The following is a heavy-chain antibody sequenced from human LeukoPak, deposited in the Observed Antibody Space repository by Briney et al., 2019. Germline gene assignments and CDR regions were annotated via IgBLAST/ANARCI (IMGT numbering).Heavy chain of an antibody. CDR2: IIPMLTSA. Sequence: SVKVSCKASGGTFSSYAISWVRQSPGQGLEWMGGIIPMLTSARYEQRFQGRVTITADESTSTVYLQLNSLRFEDTAVHYCARDRAMYFYDSNGYEAFEIWGQGTIITVSS. CDR3: ARDRAMYFYDSNGYEAFEI. V-gene: IGHV1-69*13. CDR1: GGTFSSYA. J-gene: IGHJ3*02. D-gene: IGHD3-22*01.